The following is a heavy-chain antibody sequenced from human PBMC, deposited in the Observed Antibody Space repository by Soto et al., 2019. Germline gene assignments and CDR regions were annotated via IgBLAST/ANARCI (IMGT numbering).Heavy chain of an antibody. CDR1: GFTFSNAW. CDR3: TTLEHYYYTSGYSDY. D-gene: IGHD3-22*01. J-gene: IGHJ4*02. CDR2: IKSKTDGGTT. Sequence: GGSLRVSCAASGFTFSNAWMSWVRQAPGKGLDWVGRIKSKTDGGTTDYAAPVKGRFTISRDDSKNTLFLLMDSLKTEDSAVYYCTTLEHYYYTSGYSDYWGQGTLVTVSS. V-gene: IGHV3-15*01.